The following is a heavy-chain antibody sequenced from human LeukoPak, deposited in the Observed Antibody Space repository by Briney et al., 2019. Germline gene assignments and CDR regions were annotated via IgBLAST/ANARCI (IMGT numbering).Heavy chain of an antibody. J-gene: IGHJ5*02. CDR2: IIPIFGTA. Sequence: SVKVSCKASGGTFSSYAISWVRQAPGRGLEWMGRIIPIFGTANYAQKFQGRVTITTDESTSTVYMELSSLRSEDTAVYYCARSITMVRELNPWGQGTLVTVSS. D-gene: IGHD3-10*01. CDR3: ARSITMVRELNP. V-gene: IGHV1-69*05. CDR1: GGTFSSYA.